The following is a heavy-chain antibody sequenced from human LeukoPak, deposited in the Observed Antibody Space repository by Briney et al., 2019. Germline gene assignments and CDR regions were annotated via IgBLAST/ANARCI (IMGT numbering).Heavy chain of an antibody. CDR3: AREGYYGAFDI. CDR1: GFTFSDYS. D-gene: IGHD3-10*01. Sequence: PGGSLRLSCAASGFTFSDYSISWVRQAPGKGLEWVSYIGANSAIYYADSVKGRFTISRDNAKNSLSLQMNSLRDDDTAVYYCAREGYYGAFDIWGQGTVVTVSS. V-gene: IGHV3-48*02. J-gene: IGHJ3*02. CDR2: IGANSAI.